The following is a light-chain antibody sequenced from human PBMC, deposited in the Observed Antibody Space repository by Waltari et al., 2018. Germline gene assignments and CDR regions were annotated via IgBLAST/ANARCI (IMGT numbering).Light chain of an antibody. Sequence: QSDLSQPASMSGSPGQSITISCTVTSSDVGCYHYVTWYQEYPVKAPKLIIYDVKIRPSGVSNRFSGSKAGNTASLTISGLQAEDEADYYCSSYTSTSTVLFGGGTKVTVL. CDR1: SSDVGCYHY. J-gene: IGLJ2*01. V-gene: IGLV2-14*03. CDR3: SSYTSTSTVL. CDR2: DVK.